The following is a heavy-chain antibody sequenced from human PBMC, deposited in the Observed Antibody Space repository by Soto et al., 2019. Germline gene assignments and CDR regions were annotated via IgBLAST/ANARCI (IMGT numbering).Heavy chain of an antibody. Sequence: GGSLRLSCAASGFTFSSYSMSWVRQAPGKWLEWVSAISGSVGASYYADSVKGRFTISRDNSKNTVYLQMNSLRAEDTAVYFCANAYCSSTSCRAEYLQHWGQGTLVTVSS. CDR2: ISGSVGAS. V-gene: IGHV3-23*01. CDR3: ANAYCSSTSCRAEYLQH. J-gene: IGHJ1*01. D-gene: IGHD2-2*01. CDR1: GFTFSSYS.